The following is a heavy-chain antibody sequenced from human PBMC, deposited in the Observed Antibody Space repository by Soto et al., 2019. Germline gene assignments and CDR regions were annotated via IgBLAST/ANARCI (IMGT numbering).Heavy chain of an antibody. Sequence: QVQLVQSGAEVKRPGASVKVSCKASKYTFINFGISWVRQAPGQGLEWMGWITTFNGKTNYAQKFQGRITKTADTSTSTAYMELRSLISDDTAVYYCVRDRFAYFDPPASDYWGQGTLVTVSS. J-gene: IGHJ4*02. V-gene: IGHV1-18*01. CDR2: ITTFNGKT. CDR1: KYTFINFG. D-gene: IGHD3-9*01. CDR3: VRDRFAYFDPPASDY.